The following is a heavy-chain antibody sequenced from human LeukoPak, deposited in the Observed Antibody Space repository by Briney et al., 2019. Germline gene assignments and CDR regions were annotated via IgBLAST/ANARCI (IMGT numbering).Heavy chain of an antibody. CDR2: IYYSGST. Sequence: SETLSLTCTVSGGSISSYYWSWIRQPPGKGLEWIGYIYYSGSTNYNPSLKSRVTISVDTSKNQFSLKLSSVTAADTAVYYCTTDENDYVWGSYRAWGQGTLVTVSS. V-gene: IGHV4-59*12. J-gene: IGHJ5*02. CDR1: GGSISSYY. D-gene: IGHD3-16*02. CDR3: TTDENDYVWGSYRA.